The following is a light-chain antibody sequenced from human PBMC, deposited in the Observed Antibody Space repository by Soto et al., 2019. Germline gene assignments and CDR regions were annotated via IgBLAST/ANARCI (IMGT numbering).Light chain of an antibody. CDR3: QKCNSPPPFT. CDR2: AAS. V-gene: IGKV1-27*01. Sequence: DIQMTQSPSSLSASVRDRVTITCRASQDISNYLAWYQQRPGEVPKLLIYAASTLHSGVPSRFSGSGSGTDFTLTISSLQPEDAATYFCQKCNSPPPFTFGPGTKVDIK. J-gene: IGKJ3*01. CDR1: QDISNY.